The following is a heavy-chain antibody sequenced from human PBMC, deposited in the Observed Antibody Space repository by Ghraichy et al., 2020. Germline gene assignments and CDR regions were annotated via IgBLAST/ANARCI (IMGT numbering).Heavy chain of an antibody. CDR1: GFTFGDFA. J-gene: IGHJ4*02. D-gene: IGHD3-9*01. CDR3: ASDEGYDSLTGYYKFEY. CDR2: IRYDGSKK. Sequence: GGSLRLSCIASGFTFGDFAIHWVRQAPGKGLEWVAFIRYDGSKKFYADSVKGRFTISRDNSKHTLYLQMNSLRAEATAVYSCASDEGYDSLTGYYKFEYWGQGTLVTVSS. V-gene: IGHV3-30*02.